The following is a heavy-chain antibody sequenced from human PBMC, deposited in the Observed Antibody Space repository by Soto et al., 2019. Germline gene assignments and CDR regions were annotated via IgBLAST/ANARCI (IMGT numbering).Heavy chain of an antibody. D-gene: IGHD6-6*01. Sequence: SETLSLTCTVSGVSISSGNYYWTWIRQHPGKGLEWIAYIDYSGSTYYNPSLNRRVSISVDTTKNQFSLKLSSVTAADTAVYYCARGSFSSSSSWFDPWGRGSLVTVSS. V-gene: IGHV4-31*03. CDR1: GVSISSGNYY. CDR3: ARGSFSSSSSWFDP. CDR2: IDYSGST. J-gene: IGHJ5*02.